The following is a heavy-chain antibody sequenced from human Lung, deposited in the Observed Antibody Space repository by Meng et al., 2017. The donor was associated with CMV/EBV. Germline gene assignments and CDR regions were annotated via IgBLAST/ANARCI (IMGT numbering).Heavy chain of an antibody. CDR2: ISWNSGKI. J-gene: IGHJ2*01. Sequence: GGSLRLSCAASGSNFGDYAMHWVRQAPGKGLEWISGISWNSGKILYADSVKGRFTIPRDNAENSLYLQMSSLRPEDTAFYYCAGGHDWKPGFWYFDFWGHGSLVTVSS. CDR1: GSNFGDYA. V-gene: IGHV3-9*01. D-gene: IGHD2-21*01. CDR3: AGGHDWKPGFWYFDF.